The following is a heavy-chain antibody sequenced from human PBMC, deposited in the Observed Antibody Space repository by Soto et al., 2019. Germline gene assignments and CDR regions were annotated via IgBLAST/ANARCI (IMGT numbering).Heavy chain of an antibody. CDR1: GFTFDDYA. CDR2: ISWNSNII. J-gene: IGHJ4*02. CDR3: AKGGPDGFCSGGRCYFDY. D-gene: IGHD2-15*01. Sequence: EVQLVESGGGLVQPGRSLRLSCAASGFTFDDYAMHWVRRVPGKGLEWVSSISWNSNIIGYADSVKGRFTIFRDNAKNSLYLQMISLRPEDTALYYCAKGGPDGFCSGGRCYFDYWGQGTLVTVSS. V-gene: IGHV3-9*01.